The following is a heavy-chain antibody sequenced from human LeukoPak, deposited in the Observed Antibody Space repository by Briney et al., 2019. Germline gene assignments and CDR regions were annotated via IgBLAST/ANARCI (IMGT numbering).Heavy chain of an antibody. CDR2: IIPIFGTA. Sequence: ASVKVSCKASGGTFSSYAISWVRQAPGQGLEWMGGIIPIFGTANYAKKFQGRVTITADESTSTAYMELSSLRSEDTAVYYCARVILPAAAGLLFDYWGQGTLVTVSS. CDR1: GGTFSSYA. D-gene: IGHD6-13*01. CDR3: ARVILPAAAGLLFDY. V-gene: IGHV1-69*13. J-gene: IGHJ4*02.